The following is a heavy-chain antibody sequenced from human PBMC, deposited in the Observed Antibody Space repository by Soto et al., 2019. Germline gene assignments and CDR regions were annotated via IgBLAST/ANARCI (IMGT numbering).Heavy chain of an antibody. J-gene: IGHJ3*02. CDR2: ISSNGGST. D-gene: IGHD1-26*01. V-gene: IGHV3-64*01. CDR3: ARGRWELRVPAFDI. Sequence: EVQLVESGGGLVQPGGSLRLSWAASGFTFSSYARHWVRQAPGKGLDYVSAISSNGGSTYYANSVKGRFTISRDNSKNTLYLQMGSLRAEDMAVYYCARGRWELRVPAFDIWGQGTMVTVSS. CDR1: GFTFSSYA.